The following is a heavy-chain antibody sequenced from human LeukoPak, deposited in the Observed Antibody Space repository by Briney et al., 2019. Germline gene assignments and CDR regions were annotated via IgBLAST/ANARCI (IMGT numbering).Heavy chain of an antibody. CDR3: ARVRVVVPADGGPSDY. D-gene: IGHD2-2*01. J-gene: IGHJ4*02. CDR1: GFTVSSNY. Sequence: PGGSLRLSCAASGFTVSSNYMSWVRQAPGKGLEWVSVIYSGGSTYYADSVKGRFTISRDNSKNTLYLQMNSLRADDTAVYYCARVRVVVPADGGPSDYWGQGTLVTVSS. CDR2: IYSGGST. V-gene: IGHV3-66*01.